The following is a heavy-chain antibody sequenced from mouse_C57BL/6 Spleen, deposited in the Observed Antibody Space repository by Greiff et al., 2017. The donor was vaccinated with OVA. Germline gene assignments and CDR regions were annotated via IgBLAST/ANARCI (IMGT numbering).Heavy chain of an antibody. J-gene: IGHJ2*01. D-gene: IGHD2-4*01. V-gene: IGHV1-52*01. Sequence: QVQLQQPGAELVRPGSSVKLSCKASGYTFTSYWMHWVKQRPIQGLEWIGNIDPSDSETHYNQKFKDKATLTVDKSSSTAYMQLSSLTSEDSAVYYCARAKGPYDYDSYYFDYWGQGTTLTVSS. CDR3: ARAKGPYDYDSYYFDY. CDR2: IDPSDSET. CDR1: GYTFTSYW.